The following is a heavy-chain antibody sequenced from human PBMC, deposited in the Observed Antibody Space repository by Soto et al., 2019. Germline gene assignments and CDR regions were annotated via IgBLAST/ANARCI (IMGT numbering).Heavy chain of an antibody. J-gene: IGHJ5*02. V-gene: IGHV3-7*04. CDR1: GFTFSDYW. Sequence: EVHLVESGGDLVQRGGSLRLSCVASGFTFSDYWMTWVRQTPGKGLEGVANMNPDGSEQYYLDSVKGRFTISRDNAKNSLYLQMNGLRGEDTAVYYCTRDLNHDCGPWGQGTQVIVSS. CDR2: MNPDGSEQ. D-gene: IGHD2-21*01. CDR3: TRDLNHDCGP.